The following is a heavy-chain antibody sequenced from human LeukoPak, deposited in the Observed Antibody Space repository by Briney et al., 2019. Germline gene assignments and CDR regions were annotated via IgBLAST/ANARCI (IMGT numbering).Heavy chain of an antibody. CDR3: ASGCSSTSCRNWFDP. CDR2: IYPGDSDT. Sequence: GESLKISCKGSGYRFTSYWIGWVRQMPGKGLEWMGIIYPGDSDTRYSPSFQGQVTISADKSISTAYLQWSSLKASDTAMYYCASGCSSTSCRNWFDPWGQGNLVTVSS. J-gene: IGHJ5*02. CDR1: GYRFTSYW. D-gene: IGHD2-2*01. V-gene: IGHV5-51*01.